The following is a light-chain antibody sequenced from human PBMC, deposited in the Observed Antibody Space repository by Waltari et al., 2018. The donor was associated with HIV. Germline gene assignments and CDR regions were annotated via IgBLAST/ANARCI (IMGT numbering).Light chain of an antibody. CDR1: NIRGNN. CDR2: DDT. Sequence: SYVLTQPPSVSVAPGQTATMNRGGNNIRGNNVHWYQQAPGQAPVLVVYDDTYRPSGIPERFSGSNSGNTATLTISRVEDGDEADYYCQVWDGGSVHVIFGGGTKLTVL. CDR3: QVWDGGSVHVI. V-gene: IGLV3-21*02. J-gene: IGLJ2*01.